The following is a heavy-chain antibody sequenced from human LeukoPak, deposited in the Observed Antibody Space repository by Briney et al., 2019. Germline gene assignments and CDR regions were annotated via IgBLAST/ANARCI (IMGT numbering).Heavy chain of an antibody. V-gene: IGHV3-30*09. CDR2: ISYDGSNK. CDR3: AKDVLLWFRGMDV. CDR1: GFTFSSYA. J-gene: IGHJ6*02. D-gene: IGHD3-10*01. Sequence: PGGSLRLSCAASGFTFSSYAMDWVRQAPGKGLEWVAVISYDGSNKYYADSVKRRFAISRDNSKNTLYLQMNSLRAGDTAVYYCAKDVLLWFRGMDVWGQGTTVTVSS.